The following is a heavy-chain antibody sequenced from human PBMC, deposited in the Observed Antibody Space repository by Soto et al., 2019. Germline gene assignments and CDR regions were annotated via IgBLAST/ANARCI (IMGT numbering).Heavy chain of an antibody. D-gene: IGHD3-22*01. CDR3: ARRDSRLNVFDI. Sequence: SETLSLTCTVSGGSISSSSYYWGWIRQPPGRGPARVGSISYSGKTYYNPSLKSRVTISVDASKNQFPLKLNSVTAADTAMYYWARRDSRLNVFDIWGQGTMVTVSS. CDR2: ISYSGKT. V-gene: IGHV4-39*01. CDR1: GGSISSSSYY. J-gene: IGHJ3*02.